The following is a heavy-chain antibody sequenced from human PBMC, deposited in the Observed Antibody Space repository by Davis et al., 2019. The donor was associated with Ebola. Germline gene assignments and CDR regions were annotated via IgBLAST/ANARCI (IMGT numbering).Heavy chain of an antibody. D-gene: IGHD1-20*01. CDR3: ASLRRTITGMDDGFDL. V-gene: IGHV5-51*01. CDR2: IYTGDSDT. CDR1: ENSFSNYW. Sequence: GESLKISCKDSENSFSNYWIGWVRQMPGKGLEWMGIIYTGDSDTRYSPSFRGQVTISADKSTRTAYLQWGSLKASDTAMYYCASLRRTITGMDDGFDLWGQGTMVTVSS. J-gene: IGHJ3*01.